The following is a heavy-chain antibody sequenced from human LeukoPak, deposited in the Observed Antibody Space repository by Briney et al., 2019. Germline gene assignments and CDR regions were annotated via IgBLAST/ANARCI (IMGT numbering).Heavy chain of an antibody. CDR2: IYPGDSEP. D-gene: IGHD3-9*01. CDR3: ARPTIMGSAFDWLY. CDR1: GYSFTNYW. J-gene: IGHJ4*02. Sequence: GESLNISCKGSGYSFTNYWIGWVRQMPGKGLEWMGIIYPGDSEPRYSPSFKGHVPISADKSISTAYLQWSSLKASDTAMYYCARPTIMGSAFDWLYWGQGTLVTVSS. V-gene: IGHV5-51*01.